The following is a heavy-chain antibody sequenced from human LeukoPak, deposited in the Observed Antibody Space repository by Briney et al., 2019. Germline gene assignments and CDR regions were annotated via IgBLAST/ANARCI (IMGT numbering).Heavy chain of an antibody. CDR2: TSFSGST. J-gene: IGHJ6*03. CDR3: ARRNYDILTGFYGGGTYNYYYTDV. D-gene: IGHD3-9*01. CDR1: GASISSYY. Sequence: SETLSLTCTVSGASISSYYWTWIRQPPGKGLEWIGFTSFSGSTNYNPSLKSRVTISVDTSRNLFSLRLNAMTAADTAVYYCARRNYDILTGFYGGGTYNYYYTDVWDKGTTVIVSS. V-gene: IGHV4-59*08.